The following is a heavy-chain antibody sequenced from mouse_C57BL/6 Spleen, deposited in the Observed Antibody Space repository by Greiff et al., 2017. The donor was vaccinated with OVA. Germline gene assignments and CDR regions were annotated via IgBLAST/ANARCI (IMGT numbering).Heavy chain of an antibody. V-gene: IGHV1-69*01. CDR2: IDPSDSYT. CDR3: ARGDSNYVEDY. CDR1: GYTFTSYW. J-gene: IGHJ2*01. D-gene: IGHD2-5*01. Sequence: QVQLQQSGAELVMPGASVKLSCKASGYTFTSYWMHWVKQRPGQGLEWIGEIDPSDSYTNYNQKFKGKSTLTVDKSSSTAYMQLSSLTSEDSAVYYCARGDSNYVEDYWGQGTTLTVSS.